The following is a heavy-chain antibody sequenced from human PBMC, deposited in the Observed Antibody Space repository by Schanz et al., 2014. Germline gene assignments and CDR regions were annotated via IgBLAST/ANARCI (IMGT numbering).Heavy chain of an antibody. Sequence: QVQLQESGPGLVKPSETLSLTCTVSGGSINYYYWSWIRQPPGKGLEWIGYIYHSGSTNYNPSLKSRVTILVDTSKNQFSLRLSSVTAADTAVYYCARTSSGDAFNLWGQGTMVTVSS. CDR1: GGSINYYY. CDR3: ARTSSGDAFNL. CDR2: IYHSGST. V-gene: IGHV4-59*01. J-gene: IGHJ3*01. D-gene: IGHD3-22*01.